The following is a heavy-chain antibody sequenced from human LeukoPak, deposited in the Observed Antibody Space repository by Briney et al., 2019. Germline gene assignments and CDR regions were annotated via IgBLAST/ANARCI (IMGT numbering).Heavy chain of an antibody. J-gene: IGHJ4*02. CDR1: GGSFSGYY. CDR3: ARGGWLVPLFDY. Sequence: ETLSLTCAVYGGSFSGYYWSWIRQPPGKGLEWIGEINHSGSTNYNPSLKSRVTISVDTSKNQFSLKLSSVTAADTAVYYCARGGWLVPLFDYWGQGTLVTVSS. D-gene: IGHD6-19*01. CDR2: INHSGST. V-gene: IGHV4-34*01.